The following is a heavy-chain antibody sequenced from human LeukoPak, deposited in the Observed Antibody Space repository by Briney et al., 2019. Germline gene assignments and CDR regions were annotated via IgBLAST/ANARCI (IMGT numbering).Heavy chain of an antibody. CDR1: GFTVSSNY. CDR2: IYSGGST. CDR3: ARDLRSSGSYGMDV. V-gene: IGHV3-53*01. D-gene: IGHD6-19*01. Sequence: QPGGSLRLSCAASGFTVSSNYMSWVRQAPGKGLEWVSVIYSGGSTYYADSVKGRFTISRDNSKNTLYLQMNSLRAEDTAVYYCARDLRSSGSYGMDVWGQGTTVTVSS. J-gene: IGHJ6*02.